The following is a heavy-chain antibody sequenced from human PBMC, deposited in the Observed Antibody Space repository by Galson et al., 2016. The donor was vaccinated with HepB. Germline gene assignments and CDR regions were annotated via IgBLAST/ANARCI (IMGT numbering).Heavy chain of an antibody. CDR2: VSYGGSKN. CDR1: GFSFSNYG. CDR3: AKDYCSDTCHLGRWNV. Sequence: SLRLSCAASGFSFSNYGMHWVRQAPGKGLEWVAGVSYGGSKNYSVDSVKGRFTISRDNSKNTLYLQMNSLRPEDTAIYYCAKDYCSDTCHLGRWNVWGQGTPVTVSS. V-gene: IGHV3-30*18. J-gene: IGHJ6*02. D-gene: IGHD2-15*01.